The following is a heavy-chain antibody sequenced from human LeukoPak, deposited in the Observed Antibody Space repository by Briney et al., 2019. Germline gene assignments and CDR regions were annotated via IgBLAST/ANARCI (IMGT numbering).Heavy chain of an antibody. CDR3: ARDPSLAVAGIRLFDY. D-gene: IGHD6-19*01. CDR1: GYTFTNYG. Sequence: ASVKVSCKTSGYTFTNYGISWVRQAPGQGLEWMGWISGYNGNPRYAQKVQGRVTMTTDTSTNTAYMEVNSLRSDDTAIYYCARDPSLAVAGIRLFDYWGQGTLVIVPS. V-gene: IGHV1-18*01. J-gene: IGHJ4*02. CDR2: ISGYNGNP.